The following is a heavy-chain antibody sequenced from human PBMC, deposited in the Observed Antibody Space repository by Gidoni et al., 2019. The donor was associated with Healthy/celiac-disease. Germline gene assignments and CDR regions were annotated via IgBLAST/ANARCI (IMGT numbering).Heavy chain of an antibody. J-gene: IGHJ5*02. CDR3: ARLSGEGGNQYDFWSWGPSNWFDP. CDR2: IYYSGST. CDR1: GGSISSSSYY. Sequence: QLQLQESGPGLVKPSETLSLTCTVSGGSISSSSYYWGWIRPPPGKGLEWIGSIYYSGSTYYNPSLKSRVTISVDTSKNQFSLKLSSVTAADTAVYYCARLSGEGGNQYDFWSWGPSNWFDPWGQGTLVTVSS. V-gene: IGHV4-39*01. D-gene: IGHD3-3*01.